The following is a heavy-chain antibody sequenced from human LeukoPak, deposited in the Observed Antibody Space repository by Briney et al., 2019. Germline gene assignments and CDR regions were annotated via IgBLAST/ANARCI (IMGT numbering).Heavy chain of an antibody. CDR3: ARAGYSCGWKY. Sequence: GASGKLCCSAAGSTFTSYGISRVREAPGQGLESIGWNNSYNGNTNYAQKHQGRVTMNTDTSTSTAYMELRSLRSDETAVYYCARAGYSCGWKYWGQGTLVTVSS. CDR2: NNSYNGNT. CDR1: GSTFTSYG. D-gene: IGHD5-18*01. V-gene: IGHV1-18*01. J-gene: IGHJ4*02.